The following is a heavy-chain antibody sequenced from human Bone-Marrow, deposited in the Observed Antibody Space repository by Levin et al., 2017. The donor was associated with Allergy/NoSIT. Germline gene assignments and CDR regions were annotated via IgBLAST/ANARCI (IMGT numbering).Heavy chain of an antibody. J-gene: IGHJ6*03. CDR2: ISAYNGNT. V-gene: IGHV1-18*01. Sequence: ASVKVSCKASGYTFTSYGISWVRQAPGQGLEWMGWISAYNGNTNYAQKLQGRVTTTTDTSTSTAYMELRSLRSDDTAVYYCARDTYLGQLRYFYYYYMDVWGKGTTVTVSS. D-gene: IGHD2-2*02. CDR3: ARDTYLGQLRYFYYYYMDV. CDR1: GYTFTSYG.